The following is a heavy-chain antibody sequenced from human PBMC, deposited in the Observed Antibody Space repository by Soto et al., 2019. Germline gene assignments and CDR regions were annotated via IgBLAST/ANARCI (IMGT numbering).Heavy chain of an antibody. Sequence: GXSVKVSCKAFGYTFTTYGINWVRQAPGQGLEWMGWVSPYNGDTTYAQKVQGRVTMTTDTSTRTAYLELRSLRFDDTAVYYCARDVGNMDVWGQANTVTGSS. CDR3: ARDVGNMDV. CDR1: GYTFTTYG. CDR2: VSPYNGDT. J-gene: IGHJ6*02. V-gene: IGHV1-18*04. D-gene: IGHD2-15*01.